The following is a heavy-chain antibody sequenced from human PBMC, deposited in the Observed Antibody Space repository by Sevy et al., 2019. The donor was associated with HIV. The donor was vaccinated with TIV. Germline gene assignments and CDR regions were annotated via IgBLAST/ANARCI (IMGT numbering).Heavy chain of an antibody. CDR3: ARDAGYXSSTSXXRXXXXDX. D-gene: IGHD2-2*01. J-gene: IGHJ4*02. CDR1: GFXFSGNW. Sequence: GGSLRLSCAASGFXFSGNWMSWVRQAPGKGLEWVADIKEDGSEKYYVDSVKGRFTISRDNAKKSLYLQMNNLRAEDXXVYYCARDAGYXSSTSXXRXXXXDXXGQGTLVTVSS. CDR2: IKEDGSEK. V-gene: IGHV3-7*01.